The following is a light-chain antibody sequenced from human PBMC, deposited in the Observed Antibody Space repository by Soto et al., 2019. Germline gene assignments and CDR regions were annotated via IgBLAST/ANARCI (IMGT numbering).Light chain of an antibody. CDR2: GAS. CDR1: QSVSSD. V-gene: IGKV3-15*01. Sequence: EIVMTQSPATLSVSPGDRATLSCRASQSVSSDLAWYQEKPAQAPRLLIFGASTRATDIQDRYRGSGYGTDFTLTISSLQSDDFAVYYCQEYSNWPPGLTFGGGTKVEIK. CDR3: QEYSNWPPGLT. J-gene: IGKJ4*01.